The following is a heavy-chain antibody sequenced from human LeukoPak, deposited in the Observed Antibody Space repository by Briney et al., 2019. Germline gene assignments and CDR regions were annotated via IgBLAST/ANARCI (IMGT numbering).Heavy chain of an antibody. CDR2: INPSGGST. D-gene: IGHD6-19*01. CDR3: ARDPGYSSGWFLAFDI. Sequence: ASVKVSCKASGYTFTSYYMHWVRQVPGQGLEWMGIINPSGGSTSYAQKFQGRVTMTRDTSTSTAYMELSSLRSEDTAVYYCARDPGYSSGWFLAFDIWGQGTMVTVSS. V-gene: IGHV1-46*01. J-gene: IGHJ3*02. CDR1: GYTFTSYY.